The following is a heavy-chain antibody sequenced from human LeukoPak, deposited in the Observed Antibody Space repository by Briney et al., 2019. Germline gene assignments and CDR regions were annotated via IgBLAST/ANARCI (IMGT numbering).Heavy chain of an antibody. CDR2: ISGSGGST. CDR3: AKDPIVWYSSGWYDY. V-gene: IGHV3-23*01. J-gene: IGHJ4*02. Sequence: GGSLRLSCAASGFTFSSYAMSWVRQAPGKGLEWVSAISGSGGSTYYADSVKGRFTISRDNSKNTLYLQMNSLRAEDTAVYYCAKDPIVWYSSGWYDYWGQGTLVTVSS. CDR1: GFTFSSYA. D-gene: IGHD6-19*01.